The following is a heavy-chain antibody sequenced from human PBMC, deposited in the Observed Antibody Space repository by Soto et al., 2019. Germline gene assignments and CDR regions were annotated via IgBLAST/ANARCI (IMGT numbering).Heavy chain of an antibody. CDR1: GGSISSSSYY. D-gene: IGHD3-9*01. V-gene: IGHV4-39*01. CDR3: ARQPPYYDILTGPYGMDV. J-gene: IGHJ6*02. Sequence: SETLSLTCTVSGGSISSSSYYWGWIRQPPGKGLEWIGSIYYSGSTYYNPSLKSRVTISVDTSKNQFSLKLSSVTAADTAVYYCARQPPYYDILTGPYGMDVWGQGTTVTVSS. CDR2: IYYSGST.